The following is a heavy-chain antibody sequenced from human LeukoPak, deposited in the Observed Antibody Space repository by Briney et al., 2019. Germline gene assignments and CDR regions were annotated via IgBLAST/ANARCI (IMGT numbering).Heavy chain of an antibody. J-gene: IGHJ4*02. D-gene: IGHD2-2*01. CDR1: GYTFTGYY. CDR3: ASGDIVVVPAAIQPVDY. Sequence: GASVKVSCKASGYTFTGYYMHWVRQAPGQGLEWMGRINPYSGGTNYAQKFQGRVTMTRDTSISTAYMELSRLRSDDTAVYYCASGDIVVVPAAIQPVDYWGQGTLVTVSS. CDR2: INPYSGGT. V-gene: IGHV1-2*06.